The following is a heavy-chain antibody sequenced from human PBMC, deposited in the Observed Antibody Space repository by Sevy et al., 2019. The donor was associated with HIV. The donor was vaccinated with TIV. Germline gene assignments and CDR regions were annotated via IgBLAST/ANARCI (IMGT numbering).Heavy chain of an antibody. Sequence: ASVKVSCKASGGTFSRYAISWVRQAPGQGLEWMGGIIPIFGTANYAQKFQGRVTITADESTSTAYMELSSLRSEDTAVYYCARAVLGPMVVPPDYWGQGTLVTVSS. D-gene: IGHD2-15*01. J-gene: IGHJ4*02. CDR1: GGTFSRYA. CDR2: IIPIFGTA. V-gene: IGHV1-69*13. CDR3: ARAVLGPMVVPPDY.